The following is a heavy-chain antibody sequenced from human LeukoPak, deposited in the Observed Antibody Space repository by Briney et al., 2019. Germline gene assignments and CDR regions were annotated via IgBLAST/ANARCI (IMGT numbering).Heavy chain of an antibody. D-gene: IGHD3-22*01. J-gene: IGHJ3*02. CDR1: GGSISSYY. CDR3: ARERVTSGYYYHDAFDI. Sequence: SETPSLTCTVSGGSISSYYWSWIRQPPGKGLEWIGYIYYSGSTNYNPSLKSRVTISVDTSKNQFSLKLSSVTAADTAVYYCARERVTSGYYYHDAFDIWGQGTMVTVSS. V-gene: IGHV4-59*01. CDR2: IYYSGST.